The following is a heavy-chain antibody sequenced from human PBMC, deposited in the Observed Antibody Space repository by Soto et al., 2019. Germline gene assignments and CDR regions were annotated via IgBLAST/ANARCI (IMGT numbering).Heavy chain of an antibody. Sequence: SETLSLTCAASGGSISIGGYSWRWIRQSPGKGLEWIGNIYHSGGTSYNPSLKSRVTISVDTSKNQFSLKLSSVTAADTAVYYCARGWGLVFDYWGQGTLVTVSS. CDR2: IYHSGGT. CDR1: GGSISIGGYS. CDR3: ARGWGLVFDY. V-gene: IGHV4-30-2*06. D-gene: IGHD2-21*02. J-gene: IGHJ4*02.